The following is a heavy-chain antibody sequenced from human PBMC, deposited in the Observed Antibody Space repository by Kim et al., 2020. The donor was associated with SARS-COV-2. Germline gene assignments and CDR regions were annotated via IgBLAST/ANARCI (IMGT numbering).Heavy chain of an antibody. Sequence: YYADSVKGRFTISRDTAKNSLYLQMTSRRAEDTAVYYCARDPGSSWYFDYWGQGTLVTVSS. D-gene: IGHD6-13*01. J-gene: IGHJ4*02. CDR3: ARDPGSSWYFDY. V-gene: IGHV3-21*01.